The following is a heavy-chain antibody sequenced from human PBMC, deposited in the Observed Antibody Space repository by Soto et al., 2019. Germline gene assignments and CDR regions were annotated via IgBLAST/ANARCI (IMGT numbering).Heavy chain of an antibody. V-gene: IGHV1-46*01. Sequence: KVSCKAPRDTFTSYYINWVRQAPGQGLEWMGVINPHGGSTAYAQKFKGRVTLTRDTSASTVYMEVSSLTSEDTAMYYCARSSGGNFGIIIEGTNWFATWGQGTLVTVSA. CDR2: INPHGGST. D-gene: IGHD1-26*01. CDR3: ARSSGGNFGIIIEGTNWFAT. CDR1: RDTFTSYY. J-gene: IGHJ5*02.